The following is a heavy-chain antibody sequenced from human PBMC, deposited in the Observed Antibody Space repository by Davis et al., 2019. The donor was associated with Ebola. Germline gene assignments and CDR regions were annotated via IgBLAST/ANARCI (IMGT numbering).Heavy chain of an antibody. V-gene: IGHV4-39*01. D-gene: IGHD3-3*01. Sequence: MPSETLSLTCTVSGGSISSSSYYWSWIRQPPGKGLEWIGEINHSGSTNYNPSLKSRVTTSVDTSKNQFSLKLRSVTAADTAVYYCAIQGWSGYSLRHWLDPWGRGTLVTVSS. CDR3: AIQGWSGYSLRHWLDP. CDR1: GGSISSSSYY. J-gene: IGHJ5*02. CDR2: INHSGST.